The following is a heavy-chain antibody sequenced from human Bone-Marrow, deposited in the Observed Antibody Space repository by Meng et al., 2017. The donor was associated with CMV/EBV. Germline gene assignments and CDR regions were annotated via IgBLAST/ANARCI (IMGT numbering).Heavy chain of an antibody. CDR3: ASAASDSSGWYLGYYYYYGMAV. CDR2: ISGSGGNT. V-gene: IGHV3-23*01. D-gene: IGHD6-19*01. J-gene: IGHJ6*02. CDR1: GFTFSNYA. Sequence: GGSLRLSCAASGFTFSNYAMSWVRQGPGKGLEGVSIISGSGGNTYYADSVKGRFTISRYNSKSTVYLQMTSVRVEDTAVYYWASAASDSSGWYLGYYYYYGMAVWGQGTTVTVSS.